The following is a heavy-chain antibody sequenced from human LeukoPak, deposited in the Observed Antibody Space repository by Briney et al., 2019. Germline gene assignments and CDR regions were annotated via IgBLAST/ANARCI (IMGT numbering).Heavy chain of an antibody. D-gene: IGHD6-13*01. CDR1: GFTFSSYA. Sequence: QPGGSLRLSCAASGFTFSSYAMSWVRQAPGKGLEWVSAISGSGGSTYYADSVKGRFTISRDNSKNTLYLQMNSLRAEDTAVYYCACSEQQLVGINGFDYWGQGTLVTVSS. CDR2: ISGSGGST. CDR3: ACSEQQLVGINGFDY. V-gene: IGHV3-23*01. J-gene: IGHJ4*02.